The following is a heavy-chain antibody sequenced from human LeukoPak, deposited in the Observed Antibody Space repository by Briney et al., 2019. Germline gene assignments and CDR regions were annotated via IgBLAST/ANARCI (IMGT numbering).Heavy chain of an antibody. D-gene: IGHD4-17*01. CDR2: GFYSGSA. J-gene: IGHJ4*02. V-gene: IGHV4-39*01. CDR1: GGSISGSSYY. Sequence: SETLSLTCTVSGGSISGSSYYWAWIRQPPGKGLEWVGSGFYSGSAYYNPSLKSRPTISVDTSKNQFSLDLRSVTAADTAVYYCARLRGAMTPVTSDFDYWGQGILVTVSS. CDR3: ARLRGAMTPVTSDFDY.